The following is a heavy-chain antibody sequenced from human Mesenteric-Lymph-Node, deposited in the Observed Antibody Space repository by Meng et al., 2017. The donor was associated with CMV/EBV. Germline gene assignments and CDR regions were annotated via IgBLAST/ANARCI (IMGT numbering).Heavy chain of an antibody. CDR2: IYSGGST. Sequence: GESLKISCAASGFTVSSNYMSWVRQAPGKGLEWVSVIYSGGSTYYADSVKGRFTISRDNSKNTLYLQMNSLRAEDTAVYYCARSLSSGWYGGAFDIWGQGTMVTVSS. CDR3: ARSLSSGWYGGAFDI. CDR1: GFTVSSNY. D-gene: IGHD6-19*01. J-gene: IGHJ3*02. V-gene: IGHV3-66*02.